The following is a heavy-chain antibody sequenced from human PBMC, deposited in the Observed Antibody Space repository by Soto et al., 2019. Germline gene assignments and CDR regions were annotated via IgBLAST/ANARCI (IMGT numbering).Heavy chain of an antibody. Sequence: PSDTLSLTCTVSGVSISSSSYYWGWIRQPPGKGLEWIGSIYYSGSTYYNPSLKSRVTISVDTSKTQFSLKLSSVTAADTAVYYCAPGESYFYGMDVWGQGTT. CDR3: APGESYFYGMDV. J-gene: IGHJ6*02. CDR2: IYYSGST. V-gene: IGHV4-39*01. CDR1: GVSISSSSYY. D-gene: IGHD3-10*01.